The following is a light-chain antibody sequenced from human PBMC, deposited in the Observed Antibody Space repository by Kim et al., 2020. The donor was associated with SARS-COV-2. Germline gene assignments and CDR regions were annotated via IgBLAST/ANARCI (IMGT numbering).Light chain of an antibody. CDR2: AAS. CDR3: QHYYYSYPYT. J-gene: IGKJ2*01. CDR1: QDISNY. V-gene: IGKV1-16*01. Sequence: DIQMTQSPSSLSASVGDRVTITCRASQDISNYLAWFQQKPGKAPKSLIFAASRLQSGVPLRFSGSGSGTDFTLTISSLQPEDFATYYCQHYYYSYPYTFGQGTKLEI.